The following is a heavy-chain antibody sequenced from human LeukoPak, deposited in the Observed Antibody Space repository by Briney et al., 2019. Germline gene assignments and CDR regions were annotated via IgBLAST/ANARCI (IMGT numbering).Heavy chain of an antibody. CDR1: GFTFGSYS. V-gene: IGHV3-23*01. CDR2: MSDSGDST. Sequence: GGSLRLSCAASGFTFGSYSMNWVRQAPGNGLEWVSAMSDSGDSTYYADSVKGRFTISRDNSKNTLYLQMNSLRAEDTAVYYCAKLSYVADSSGYYLLAFDIWGQGTMVTVSS. CDR3: AKLSYVADSSGYYLLAFDI. J-gene: IGHJ3*02. D-gene: IGHD3-22*01.